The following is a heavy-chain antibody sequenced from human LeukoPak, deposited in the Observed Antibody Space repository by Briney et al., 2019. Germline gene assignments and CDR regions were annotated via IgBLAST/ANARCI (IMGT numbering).Heavy chain of an antibody. CDR1: GFTFSNYS. Sequence: GGSLRLSCAASGFTFSNYSMNWVRQAPGKGLEWVSSISSSSSYIYYADSVKGRFTISRDNAKNSLYLQMNSLRAEDTAVYYCAASPGPYSSSPTGWGQGTLVTVSS. CDR3: AASPGPYSSSPTG. D-gene: IGHD6-6*01. J-gene: IGHJ4*02. CDR2: ISSSSSYI. V-gene: IGHV3-21*01.